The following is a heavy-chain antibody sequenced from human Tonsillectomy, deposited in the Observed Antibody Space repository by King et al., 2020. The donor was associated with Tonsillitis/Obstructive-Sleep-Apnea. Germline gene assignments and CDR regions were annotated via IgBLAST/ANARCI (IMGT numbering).Heavy chain of an antibody. J-gene: IGHJ5*02. D-gene: IGHD1-26*01. CDR3: ARGREGWRGPFNWFDP. CDR1: GFTFSSYG. CDR2: IWYDGSNK. V-gene: IGHV3-33*01. Sequence: VQLVESGGGVVQPGRSLRLSCAASGFTFSSYGMHWVRQAPGKGLEWVAVIWYDGSNKYYADSVKGRFTISRDNSKNTLYLQMNSLRAEDTAVYYCARGREGWRGPFNWFDPWGQGTLVTVSS.